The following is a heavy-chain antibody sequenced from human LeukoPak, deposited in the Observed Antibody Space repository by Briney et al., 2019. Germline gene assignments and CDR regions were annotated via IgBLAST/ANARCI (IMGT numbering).Heavy chain of an antibody. Sequence: GGSLRLSCAASGFTFSSYAMSWVRQAPGKGLEWVSAISGSGGSTYYADSVKGRFTISRDNSKNTLYLQMNSLRAEDTAVYYCAKDRQDFWSGYLHTFDYWGQGTLVTVSS. CDR1: GFTFSSYA. V-gene: IGHV3-23*01. J-gene: IGHJ4*02. D-gene: IGHD3-3*01. CDR2: ISGSGGST. CDR3: AKDRQDFWSGYLHTFDY.